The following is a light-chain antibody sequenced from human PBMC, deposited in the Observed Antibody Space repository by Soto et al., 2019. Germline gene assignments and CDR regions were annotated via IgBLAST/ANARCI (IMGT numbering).Light chain of an antibody. CDR2: GAS. CDR1: QSVDSIY. V-gene: IGKV3-20*01. J-gene: IGKJ2*03. Sequence: EIVLTQSPGTLSLAPGHRATLSCRASQSVDSIYLAWYQQKPGQAPRLLIFGASRRATGIPDRFSGSGSGTDFTLTISRLEPEDFAVYYCQQYGSSPLYSFGQGTKVEIK. CDR3: QQYGSSPLYS.